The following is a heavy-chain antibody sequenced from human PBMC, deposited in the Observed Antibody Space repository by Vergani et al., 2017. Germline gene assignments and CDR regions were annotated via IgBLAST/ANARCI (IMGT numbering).Heavy chain of an antibody. CDR3: ARFKGALAARRWFDP. J-gene: IGHJ5*02. CDR1: WVSFSGYY. V-gene: IGHV4-34*01. Sequence: QVQLQQWGAGLCKPSETLYLTCAVYWVSFSGYYWSWIRQPSGKGLGWVGEINHSGSTNYNPSLKSRVTISVDTSKNQFSLELSAVTAADTAVYYCARFKGALAARRWFDPWGQGTLVTVSS. D-gene: IGHD6-6*01. CDR2: INHSGST.